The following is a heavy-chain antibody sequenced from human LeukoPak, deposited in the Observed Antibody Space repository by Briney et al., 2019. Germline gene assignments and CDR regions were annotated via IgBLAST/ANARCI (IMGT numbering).Heavy chain of an antibody. CDR1: GGSISSYY. V-gene: IGHV4-59*08. CDR3: VRHRVCGGDCYTFDY. Sequence: SETLSLTCTVSGGSISSYYWSWIRQPPGKGLEWIGYIYYSGSTNYNPSLKSRVTISVDTSKNQFSLKLSSVTAADTAVYYCVRHRVCGGDCYTFDYWGQGTLVTVSS. CDR2: IYYSGST. J-gene: IGHJ4*02. D-gene: IGHD2-21*02.